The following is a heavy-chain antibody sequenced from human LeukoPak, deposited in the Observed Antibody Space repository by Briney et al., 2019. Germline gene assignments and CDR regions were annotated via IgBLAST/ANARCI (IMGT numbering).Heavy chain of an antibody. D-gene: IGHD3-22*01. CDR3: ARDLAYDSSGYYYPPTY. V-gene: IGHV1-18*01. CDR2: ISAYNGNT. J-gene: IGHJ4*02. Sequence: ASVKVSCKASGYIFTTYGISWVRQAPGQGLEWMGWISAYNGNTNYAQKFQGRVTMTTDTSTSTAYMELRSLRSVDTAVYYCARDLAYDSSGYYYPPTYWGQGTLVTVSS. CDR1: GYIFTTYG.